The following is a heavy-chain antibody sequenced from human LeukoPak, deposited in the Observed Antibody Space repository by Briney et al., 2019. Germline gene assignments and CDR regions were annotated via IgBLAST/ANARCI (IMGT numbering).Heavy chain of an antibody. CDR2: ISYDGSNK. CDR3: AGSGWYGRDYFDY. Sequence: GRSLRLSCAASGFTFSSYAMHWVRQAPGKGLEWVAVISYDGSNKYYADSVKGRFTISRDNSKNTLYLQVNSLRAEDTAVYYCAGSGWYGRDYFDYWGQGTLVTVSS. D-gene: IGHD6-19*01. V-gene: IGHV3-30-3*01. CDR1: GFTFSSYA. J-gene: IGHJ4*02.